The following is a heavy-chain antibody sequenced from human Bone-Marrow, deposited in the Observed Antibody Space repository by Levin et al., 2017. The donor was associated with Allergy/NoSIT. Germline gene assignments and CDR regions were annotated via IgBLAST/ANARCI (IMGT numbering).Heavy chain of an antibody. D-gene: IGHD2-2*01. Sequence: PGGSLRLSCAASGFTFSSYSMNWVRQAPGKGLEWVSSISSSSSYIYYADSVKGRFTISRDNAKNSLYLQMNSLRAEDTAVYYCARSPIVVVPAAQIAARLSSGGWFDPWGQGTLVTVSS. CDR3: ARSPIVVVPAAQIAARLSSGGWFDP. V-gene: IGHV3-21*01. CDR2: ISSSSSYI. J-gene: IGHJ5*02. CDR1: GFTFSSYS.